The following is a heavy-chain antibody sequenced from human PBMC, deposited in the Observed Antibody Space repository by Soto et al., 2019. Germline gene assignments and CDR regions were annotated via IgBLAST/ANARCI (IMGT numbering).Heavy chain of an antibody. D-gene: IGHD5-12*01. J-gene: IGHJ4*02. CDR1: GDSINSNSYY. CDR3: ARPLLGATILSGFDS. CDR2: IYYTGSA. Sequence: SETLSLTCIVSGDSINSNSYYWAWLRQSPGEGQEWIGSIYYTGSAFYNPALKSRVTISVDTSKTQFSRRMDSVTAADTAVYFCARPLLGATILSGFDSGGRGILVTVSS. V-gene: IGHV4-39*01.